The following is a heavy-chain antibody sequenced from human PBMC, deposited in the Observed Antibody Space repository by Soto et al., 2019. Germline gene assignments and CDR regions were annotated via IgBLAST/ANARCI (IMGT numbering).Heavy chain of an antibody. CDR1: GGSISSNY. D-gene: IGHD2-15*01. V-gene: IGHV4-59*01. CDR2: IYYTGST. Sequence: PSETLSLTCIVSGGSISSNYWSWIRQHPGKGREWIGYIYYTGSTNYNPSPKRRVTISVDTSKNQFSLKLSSVTAADTAMYYCARSVGFCSCGTCYPYYYGMDVWGQGTTVTVS. CDR3: ARSVGFCSCGTCYPYYYGMDV. J-gene: IGHJ6*02.